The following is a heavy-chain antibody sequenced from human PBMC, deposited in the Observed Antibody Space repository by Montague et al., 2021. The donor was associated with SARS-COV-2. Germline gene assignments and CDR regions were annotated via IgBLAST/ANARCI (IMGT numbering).Heavy chain of an antibody. D-gene: IGHD3-10*01. J-gene: IGHJ6*02. Sequence: ETLSLTCTVSGGSTDYYFWTWIRQPPGERMQWIGYIYFSGRTMYNPALKSRLTISLDRPKNQFSLNLRSVTAADTAIYYCARGEWVYGSGTHDSATNFVYKGVDVWGPGTTVTVSS. CDR1: GGSTDYYF. V-gene: IGHV4-59*01. CDR3: ARGEWVYGSGTHDSATNFVYKGVDV. CDR2: IYFSGRT.